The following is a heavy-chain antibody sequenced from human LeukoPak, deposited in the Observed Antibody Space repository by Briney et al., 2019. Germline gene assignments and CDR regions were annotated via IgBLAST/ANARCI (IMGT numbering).Heavy chain of an antibody. CDR1: GFTVSSNY. J-gene: IGHJ6*02. V-gene: IGHV3-66*01. D-gene: IGHD4-17*01. CDR2: IYSGGST. Sequence: PGGSLRLSCAASGFTVSSNYMSWVRQAPGKGLEWVSVIYSGGSTYYADSVKGRFTISRDNSKNTLYLQMNSLRAEATAVYYCAREQHYGDYVDYYYGMDVWGQGTTVTVSS. CDR3: AREQHYGDYVDYYYGMDV.